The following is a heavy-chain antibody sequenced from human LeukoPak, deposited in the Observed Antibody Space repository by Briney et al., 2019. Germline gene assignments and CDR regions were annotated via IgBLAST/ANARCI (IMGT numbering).Heavy chain of an antibody. Sequence: GGSLRLSCAASGFTFSSYAMHWVRQAPGTGLEYVSGISGNGGSTYYADSVKGRFTMSRDNSKNTLYLQMGSLRAEDMAVYYCARAGCSDSSCAFDYWGQGTLVTVSS. V-gene: IGHV3-64*02. CDR1: GFTFSSYA. CDR3: ARAGCSDSSCAFDY. CDR2: ISGNGGST. J-gene: IGHJ4*02. D-gene: IGHD2-15*01.